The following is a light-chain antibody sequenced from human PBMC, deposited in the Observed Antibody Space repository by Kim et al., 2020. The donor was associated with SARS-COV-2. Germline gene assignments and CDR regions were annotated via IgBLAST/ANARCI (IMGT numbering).Light chain of an antibody. J-gene: IGLJ3*02. V-gene: IGLV10-54*01. CDR3: SAWDSSLGAWV. CDR2: RNN. CDR1: SNNVGNQG. Sequence: QNATLTCTGNSNNVGNQGAAWLQQHQSHPPKLLSYRNNNRPSGISERLTASRSGNTASLTITGLQPEDEADYYCSAWDSSLGAWVFGGGTQLTVL.